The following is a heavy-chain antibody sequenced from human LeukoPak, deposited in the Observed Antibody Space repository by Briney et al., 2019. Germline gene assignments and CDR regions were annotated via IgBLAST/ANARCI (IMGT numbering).Heavy chain of an antibody. V-gene: IGHV3-49*04. CDR3: TASDHLYCSSSSCHFDY. CDR1: GLSFGDHG. D-gene: IGHD2-2*01. J-gene: IGHJ4*02. CDR2: IQSKTYGEGT. Sequence: GGSLRLSCTVSGLSFGDHGMSWVRQAPGKGLEWVSFIQSKTYGEGTMYAASVRGRFTISRDDSRSTAYLQMNSLKTEDTAVYYCTASDHLYCSSSSCHFDYWGQGTLATVAS.